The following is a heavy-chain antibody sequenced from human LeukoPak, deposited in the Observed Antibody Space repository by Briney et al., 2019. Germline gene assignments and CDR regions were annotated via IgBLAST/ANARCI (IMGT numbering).Heavy chain of an antibody. V-gene: IGHV4-34*01. CDR1: GGXFSGYY. Sequence: SETLSLTCAVYGGXFSGYYWSWIRQPPGKGLEWIGEINHSGSTNYNPSLKSRVTISVDTSKNQFSLKLSSVTAADTAVYYCARVFGAVAGKGYYFDYWGQGTLVTVSS. D-gene: IGHD6-19*01. J-gene: IGHJ4*02. CDR2: INHSGST. CDR3: ARVFGAVAGKGYYFDY.